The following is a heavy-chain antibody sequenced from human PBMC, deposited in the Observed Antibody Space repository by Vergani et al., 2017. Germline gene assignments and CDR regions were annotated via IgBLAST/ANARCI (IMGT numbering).Heavy chain of an antibody. V-gene: IGHV1-24*01. CDR2: FDPEHGEV. Sequence: QVQLVQSGSEVRKPGASVKVSCQVSGYSLTELSIHWVRQAPGKGLEWMGGFDPEHGEVTFAHHIQGRVTMTEDRSTDTAYMELSSLRPEDTALYYCAIVTDYDDSSGYYLAYWGQGTLVTVSS. J-gene: IGHJ4*02. D-gene: IGHD3-22*01. CDR1: GYSLTELS. CDR3: AIVTDYDDSSGYYLAY.